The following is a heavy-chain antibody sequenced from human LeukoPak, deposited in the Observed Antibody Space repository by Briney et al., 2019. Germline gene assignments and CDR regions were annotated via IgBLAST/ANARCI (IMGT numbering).Heavy chain of an antibody. CDR2: IRSKANSYAT. V-gene: IGHV3-73*01. D-gene: IGHD1-14*01. CDR3: TDNAPPYYYYYMDV. CDR1: GFTFSGSA. Sequence: GGSLRLSCAASGFTFSGSAMHWVRQASGKGLEWVGRIRSKANSYATAYAASVKGRFTISRDDSKNTADLQMNSLKTEDTAVYYCTDNAPPYYYYYMDVWGKGTTVTVSS. J-gene: IGHJ6*03.